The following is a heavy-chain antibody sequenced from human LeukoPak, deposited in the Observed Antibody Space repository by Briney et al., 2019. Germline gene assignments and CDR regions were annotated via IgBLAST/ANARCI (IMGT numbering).Heavy chain of an antibody. D-gene: IGHD3-10*01. J-gene: IGHJ4*02. CDR2: ISSSSTYI. CDR1: NYSISSGYY. Sequence: ETLSLTCTVSNYSISSGYYWGWVRKAPGKGLEWISSISSSSTYIYYADSVKGRFTISRDNAKNSLYLQMSSLRAEDTAVYYCARGGIRGILLPVDYWGQGTLVTVSS. CDR3: ARGGIRGILLPVDY. V-gene: IGHV3-21*01.